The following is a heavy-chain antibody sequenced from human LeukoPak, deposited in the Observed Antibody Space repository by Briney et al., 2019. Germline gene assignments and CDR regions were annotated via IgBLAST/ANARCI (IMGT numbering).Heavy chain of an antibody. D-gene: IGHD3-22*01. V-gene: IGHV4-30-4*01. Sequence: SQTLSLTCTVSGGSISSGDYYWSWIRQPPGKGLEWIGYIYYSGSTYYNPSLKSRVSISIDTSETQFSLKLSSVTAADTAVYYCARGEKRDTTYYLDYYFDYWGQGTLVTVSS. CDR2: IYYSGST. CDR3: ARGEKRDTTYYLDYYFDY. J-gene: IGHJ4*02. CDR1: GGSISSGDYY.